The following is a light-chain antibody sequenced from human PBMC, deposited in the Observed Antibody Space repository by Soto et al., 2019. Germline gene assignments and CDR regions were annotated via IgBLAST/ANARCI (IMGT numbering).Light chain of an antibody. Sequence: QSALTQPASVSGSPGQSITISCTGTSGDVANYNFVSWYQQHLGKAPKLMIYEVNKRPSGVSNRFSGSKSDNTASLTISGLQAEDEADYYCCSYAGSFTWVFGRGTKLTVL. CDR3: CSYAGSFTWV. V-gene: IGLV2-23*02. J-gene: IGLJ3*02. CDR2: EVN. CDR1: SGDVANYNF.